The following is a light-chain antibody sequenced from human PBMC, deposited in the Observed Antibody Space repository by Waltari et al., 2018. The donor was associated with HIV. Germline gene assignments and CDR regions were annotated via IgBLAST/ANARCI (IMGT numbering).Light chain of an antibody. CDR2: QDT. V-gene: IGLV3-12*02. Sequence: YELTQPHSMSVATAQMARNNCGGHNIGNKAWDWCQQNPGQDPVLVIFQDTRRPSGTPDRFSGSNPGNTATLTISPIEAGGASDYFCQVRDSNSDYWVFGGGTTLTVL. CDR3: QVRDSNSDYWV. CDR1: NIGNKA. J-gene: IGLJ3*02.